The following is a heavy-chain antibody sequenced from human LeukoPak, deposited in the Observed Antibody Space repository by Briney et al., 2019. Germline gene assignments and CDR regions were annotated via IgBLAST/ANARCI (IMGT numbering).Heavy chain of an antibody. J-gene: IGHJ6*02. Sequence: ASVKVSCKASGYTFTSYYMHWVRQAPGQELEWMGIINPSGGSTSYAQKFQGRVTMTRDTSTSTVYMELSSLRSEDTAVYYCARGGPIVVVPAAILEAYYYGMDVWGQGTTVTASS. CDR2: INPSGGST. CDR1: GYTFTSYY. D-gene: IGHD2-2*02. V-gene: IGHV1-46*01. CDR3: ARGGPIVVVPAAILEAYYYGMDV.